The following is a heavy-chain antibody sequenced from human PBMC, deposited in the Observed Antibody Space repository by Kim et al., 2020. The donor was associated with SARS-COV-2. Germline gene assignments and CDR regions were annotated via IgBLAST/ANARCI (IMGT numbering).Heavy chain of an antibody. Sequence: SVKVSCKASGGTFSSYAISWVRQAPGQGLEWMGGIIPIFGTANYAQKFQGRVTITADESTSTAYMELSSLRSEDTAVYYCAREGSNGYDILTGLYYFDYWGQGTLVTVSS. V-gene: IGHV1-69*13. CDR2: IIPIFGTA. CDR1: GGTFSSYA. J-gene: IGHJ4*02. CDR3: AREGSNGYDILTGLYYFDY. D-gene: IGHD3-9*01.